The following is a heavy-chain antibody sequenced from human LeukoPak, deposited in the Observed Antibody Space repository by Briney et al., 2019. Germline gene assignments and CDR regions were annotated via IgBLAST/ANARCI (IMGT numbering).Heavy chain of an antibody. CDR3: SKSWGSAIYCAFDI. V-gene: IGHV3-11*03. CDR2: IIHSSSYT. J-gene: IGHJ3*02. CDR1: GFTFSDFY. Sequence: GGSLRLSCAASGFTFSDFYMTWIRQAPGKGLEWVSYIIHSSSYTNYAEPVKGGFPIYRDHAKNKLHLQMTSLRAEDTAVYYCSKSWGSAIYCAFDIWGQGTMVTVSS. D-gene: IGHD7-27*01.